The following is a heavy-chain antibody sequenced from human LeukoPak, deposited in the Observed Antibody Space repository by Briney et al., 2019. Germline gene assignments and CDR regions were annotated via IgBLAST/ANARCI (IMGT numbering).Heavy chain of an antibody. Sequence: ASVKVSCKASGYIFVTSDINWVRQAAGQGLEWMGWINPNSGGTNYAQKFQGRVTMTEDTSTDTAYMELSSLRSEDTAVYYCATVPHEGFDPWGQGTLVTVSS. CDR2: INPNSGGT. CDR1: GYIFVTSD. J-gene: IGHJ5*02. CDR3: ATVPHEGFDP. V-gene: IGHV1-8*01.